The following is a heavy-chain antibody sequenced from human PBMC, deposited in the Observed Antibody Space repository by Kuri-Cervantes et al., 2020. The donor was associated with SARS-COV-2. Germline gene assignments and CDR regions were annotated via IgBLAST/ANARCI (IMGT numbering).Heavy chain of an antibody. CDR3: AREKIAAAGTLDY. V-gene: IGHV4-39*07. Sequence: SETLSLTCTVSGGSISSSSYYWGWIRQPPGKGLEWIGSIYYSGSTYYNPSLKSRVTISVDTSKNQFSLKLSSVTAADTAVYYCAREKIAAAGTLDYWGQGTLVTCSS. D-gene: IGHD6-13*01. CDR1: GGSISSSSYY. CDR2: IYYSGST. J-gene: IGHJ4*02.